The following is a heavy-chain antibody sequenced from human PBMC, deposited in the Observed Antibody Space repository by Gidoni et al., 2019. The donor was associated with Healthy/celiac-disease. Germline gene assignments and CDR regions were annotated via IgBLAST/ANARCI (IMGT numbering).Heavy chain of an antibody. V-gene: IGHV1-69*02. CDR2: IIPILGIA. CDR1: GRTFSSYT. Sequence: VQLVQSGAEVKKPGSSVKISCQASGRTFSSYTISWVRQAPGQGLEWMGRIIPILGIANYAQKFQGRVTITADKSTSTAYMELSRLRSEDTAVYYCSRATRVDGPTPYYFDYWGQGTLVTVSS. D-gene: IGHD5-12*01. CDR3: SRATRVDGPTPYYFDY. J-gene: IGHJ4*02.